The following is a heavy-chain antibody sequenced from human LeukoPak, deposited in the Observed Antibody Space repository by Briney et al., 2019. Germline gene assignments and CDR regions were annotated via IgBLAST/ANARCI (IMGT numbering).Heavy chain of an antibody. D-gene: IGHD5-18*01. J-gene: IGHJ6*02. V-gene: IGHV4-4*02. CDR1: GGSISSSNW. Sequence: SETLSLTCAVSGGSISSSNWWSWVRQPPGKGLEWIGESYHSGSTNYNPSLKSRVTISVDKSKNQFSLKLSSVTAADTAVYYCARGRGYSYGYYYYYYGMDVWGQGTTVTVSS. CDR3: ARGRGYSYGYYYYYYGMDV. CDR2: SYHSGST.